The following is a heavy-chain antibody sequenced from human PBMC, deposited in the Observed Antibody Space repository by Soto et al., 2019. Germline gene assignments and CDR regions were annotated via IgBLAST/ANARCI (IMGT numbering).Heavy chain of an antibody. D-gene: IGHD6-13*01. J-gene: IGHJ3*02. Sequence: GGSLRLSCAASGFTFSSYGMHWVRQAPGKGLGWVAVIWYDGSNKYYADSVKGRFTISRDNSKNTLYLQMNSLRAEDTAVYYCARETLQYSSSWYEGAFDIWGQGTMVTVSS. CDR2: IWYDGSNK. V-gene: IGHV3-33*01. CDR3: ARETLQYSSSWYEGAFDI. CDR1: GFTFSSYG.